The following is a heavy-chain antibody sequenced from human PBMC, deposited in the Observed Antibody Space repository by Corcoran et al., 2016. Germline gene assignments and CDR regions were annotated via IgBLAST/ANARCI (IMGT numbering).Heavy chain of an antibody. D-gene: IGHD5-12*01. V-gene: IGHV3-48*02. CDR3: ARGGWLQLGIGY. CDR2: ISSSSTTI. J-gene: IGHJ4*02. CDR1: GFTFLSYS. Sequence: EVQLVESGGRLVQPGGSLRLSCAASGFTFLSYSMNWVRQAPGKGLEWVSYISSSSTTIYYADSVTGRFTISRDNAKNSLYLQMNSLRDEDTAVYDCARGGWLQLGIGYWGQGTLVTVSS.